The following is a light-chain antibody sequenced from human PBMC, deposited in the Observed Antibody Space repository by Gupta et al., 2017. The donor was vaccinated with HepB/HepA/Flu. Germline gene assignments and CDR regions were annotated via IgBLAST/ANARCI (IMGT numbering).Light chain of an antibody. CDR2: AAS. CDR3: RQAKGFPLT. CDR1: QDISSY. J-gene: IGKJ4*01. Sequence: DIQMTQSPSSVCASVGDRVTVTCRASQDISSYLAWFQQKPGKAPKLLIYAASRLQIGVPSRISGSGSGTDFTLTISSRQPEDFATYYCRQAKGFPLTFGGGTKVEIK. V-gene: IGKV1-12*01.